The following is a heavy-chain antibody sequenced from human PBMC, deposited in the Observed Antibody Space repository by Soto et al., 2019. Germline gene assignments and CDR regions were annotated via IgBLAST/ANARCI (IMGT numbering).Heavy chain of an antibody. Sequence: GVLRLSCAASGFTFSNAWMNWVRQAPGKGLEWVGRIKSKTDGGTTDYAAPVKGRFTISRDDSKNTLYLQMNSLKTEDTAVYYCTTDPGYFDWPPTPSSYYYYGMDVWGQGTTVTVSS. V-gene: IGHV3-15*07. CDR1: GFTFSNAW. D-gene: IGHD3-9*01. CDR3: TTDPGYFDWPPTPSSYYYYGMDV. CDR2: IKSKTDGGTT. J-gene: IGHJ6*02.